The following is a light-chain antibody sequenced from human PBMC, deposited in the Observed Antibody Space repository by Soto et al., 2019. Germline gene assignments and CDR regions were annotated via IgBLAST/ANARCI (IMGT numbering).Light chain of an antibody. Sequence: DIVLTQSPGTLSLSPGERATLSCRASQSVSSSYLAWYQQKPGQAPRLLIYGTSSRATGIPDRFSGSGSETDFTLTISSLEPEDFAVFYCQQYGSFPITFGQGTRLDIK. V-gene: IGKV3-20*01. J-gene: IGKJ5*01. CDR2: GTS. CDR1: QSVSSSY. CDR3: QQYGSFPIT.